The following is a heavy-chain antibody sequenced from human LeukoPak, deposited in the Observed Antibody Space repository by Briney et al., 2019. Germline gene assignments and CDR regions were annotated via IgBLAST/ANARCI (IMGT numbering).Heavy chain of an antibody. V-gene: IGHV4-30-2*01. CDR3: ARALTGGDY. J-gene: IGHJ4*02. CDR2: IYHSGST. D-gene: IGHD3-10*01. Sequence: SQTLSLTCTVSGGSISSGGYSWSWIRQPPGKGLEWIGYIYHSGSTYYNPSLKSRVTISVDTSKNQFSLKLSSVTAADTAVYYCARALTGGDYWGQGTLVTVSS. CDR1: GGSISSGGYS.